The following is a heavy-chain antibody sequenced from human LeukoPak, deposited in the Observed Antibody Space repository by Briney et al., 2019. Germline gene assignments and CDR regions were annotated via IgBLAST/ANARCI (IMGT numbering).Heavy chain of an antibody. D-gene: IGHD5-24*01. Sequence: GGSLRLSCAASGFTFDDYAMHWVRQAPGKGLEWVSAISGSGGSTYYADSVKGRFTISRDNSKNTLYLQMNSLRAEDTAVYYCAKVSVEMATIISPDYWGQGTLVTVSS. CDR1: GFTFDDYA. J-gene: IGHJ4*02. CDR2: ISGSGGST. V-gene: IGHV3-23*01. CDR3: AKVSVEMATIISPDY.